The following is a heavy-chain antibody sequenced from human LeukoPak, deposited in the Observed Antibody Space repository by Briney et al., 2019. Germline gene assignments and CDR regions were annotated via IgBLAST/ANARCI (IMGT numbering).Heavy chain of an antibody. CDR2: IYYSGST. J-gene: IGHJ4*02. V-gene: IGHV4-39*01. Sequence: SETLSLTCTVSGGSISSSSYYWGWIRQPPGKGLEWIGSIYYSGSTYYNPSLKSRVTMSVDTSKNQFSLKLSSVTAADTAVYYCARHNSPGGLLWFGELLGYFDYWGQGTLVTVSS. D-gene: IGHD3-10*01. CDR3: ARHNSPGGLLWFGELLGYFDY. CDR1: GGSISSSSYY.